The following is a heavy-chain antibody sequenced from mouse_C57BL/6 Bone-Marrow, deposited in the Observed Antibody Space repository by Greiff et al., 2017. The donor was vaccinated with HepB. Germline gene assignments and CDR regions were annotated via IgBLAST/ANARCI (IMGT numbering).Heavy chain of an antibody. V-gene: IGHV1-15*01. CDR3: TRGGRMDY. J-gene: IGHJ4*01. CDR1: GYTFTDYE. Sequence: VQLQHSGAELVRPGASVTLSCKASGYTFTDYEMHWVKQTPVHGLEWIGAIDPETGGTAYNQKFKGKAILTADKSSSTAYMELRSLTSEDSAVYYCTRGGRMDYWGQGTSVTVSS. CDR2: IDPETGGT.